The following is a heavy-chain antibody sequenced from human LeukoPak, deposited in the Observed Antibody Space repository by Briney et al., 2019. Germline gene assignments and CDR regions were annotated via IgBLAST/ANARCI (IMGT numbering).Heavy chain of an antibody. CDR2: IRSKANSYAT. D-gene: IGHD3-22*01. J-gene: IGHJ4*02. V-gene: IGHV3-73*01. Sequence: PGGSLRRSCAASGFTFSGSAMHWVRQASGKGLEWVGRIRSKANSYATAYAASVKGRFTISRDDSKNTAYLQMNSLKTEDTAVYYCTRTENNYDSSGPDYWGQGTLVTVSS. CDR1: GFTFSGSA. CDR3: TRTENNYDSSGPDY.